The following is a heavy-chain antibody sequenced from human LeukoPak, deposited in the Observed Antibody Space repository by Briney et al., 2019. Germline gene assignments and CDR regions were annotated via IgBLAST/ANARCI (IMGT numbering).Heavy chain of an antibody. Sequence: GASVKVSYKVSGYTLTELSMHWVRQAPGKGLEWMGGFNPEDGETIYAQKFQGRVTMTEDTSTDTAYMELSSLRSEDTAVYYCASPHNWYYYDSSGPVFDYWGQGTLVTVSS. D-gene: IGHD3-22*01. CDR2: FNPEDGET. CDR1: GYTLTELS. J-gene: IGHJ4*02. V-gene: IGHV1-24*01. CDR3: ASPHNWYYYDSSGPVFDY.